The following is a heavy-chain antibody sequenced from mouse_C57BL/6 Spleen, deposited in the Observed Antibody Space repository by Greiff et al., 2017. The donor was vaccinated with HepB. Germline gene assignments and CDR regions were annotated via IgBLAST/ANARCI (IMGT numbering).Heavy chain of an antibody. CDR3: ARRLGRGYFDY. CDR2: IYPGDGDT. Sequence: QVQLQQSGPELVKPGASVKISCKASGYAFSSSWMNWVKQRPGKGLEWIGRIYPGDGDTNYNGKFKGKATLTADKSSSTAYMQLSSLTSEDSAVYFCARRLGRGYFDYWGQGTTLTVSS. CDR1: GYAFSSSW. D-gene: IGHD4-1*01. V-gene: IGHV1-82*01. J-gene: IGHJ2*01.